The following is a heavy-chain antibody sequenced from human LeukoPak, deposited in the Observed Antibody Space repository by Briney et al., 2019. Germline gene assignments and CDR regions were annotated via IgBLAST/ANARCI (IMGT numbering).Heavy chain of an antibody. CDR1: GFTVSSNY. D-gene: IGHD2-15*01. J-gene: IGHJ6*02. Sequence: GGSLRLSCAASGFTVSSNYMNWVRQAPGKGLEWVSVIYSGGSTYYADSVKGRFTISRDNSKNTLYIQMNSLRAEDTAVYYCAREIIGYCSGGSCGDFWGQGTTVTVSS. CDR3: AREIIGYCSGGSCGDF. CDR2: IYSGGST. V-gene: IGHV3-53*01.